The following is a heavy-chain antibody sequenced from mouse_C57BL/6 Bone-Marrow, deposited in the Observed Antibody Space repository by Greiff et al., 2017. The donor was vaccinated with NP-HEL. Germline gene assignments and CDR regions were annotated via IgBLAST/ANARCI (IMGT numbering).Heavy chain of an antibody. J-gene: IGHJ2*01. D-gene: IGHD1-1*01. V-gene: IGHV14-3*01. CDR1: GFNIKNTY. CDR3: ARFPYYYGTRREDYFDY. CDR2: IDPANGNT. Sequence: VHVKQSVAELVRPGASVKLSCTASGFNIKNTYMHWVKQRPEQGLEWIGRIDPANGNTKYAPKFQGKATITADTSSNTAYLQLSSLTSEDTAIYYCARFPYYYGTRREDYFDYWGQGTTLTVSS.